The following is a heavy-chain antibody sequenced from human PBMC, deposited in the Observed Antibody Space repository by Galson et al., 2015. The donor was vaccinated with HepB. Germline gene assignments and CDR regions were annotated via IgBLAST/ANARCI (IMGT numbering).Heavy chain of an antibody. Sequence: SLRLSCAASGFTVSSNYMSWVRQAPGKGLEWVSVIYSGGSTYYADSVKGRFTISRDNSKNTLYLQMNSLRAEDTAVYYCARDINYDFWSGPHDYWGQGTLVTVSS. D-gene: IGHD3-3*01. CDR3: ARDINYDFWSGPHDY. J-gene: IGHJ4*02. V-gene: IGHV3-66*02. CDR2: IYSGGST. CDR1: GFTVSSNY.